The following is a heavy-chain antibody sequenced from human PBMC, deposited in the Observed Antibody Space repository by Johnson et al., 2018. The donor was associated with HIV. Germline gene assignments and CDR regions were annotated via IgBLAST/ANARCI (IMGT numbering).Heavy chain of an antibody. D-gene: IGHD5-24*01. Sequence: QVQLVESGGGVVQPGRSLRLSCATSGFTFSNFGMHWVRQAPGKGLEWVAVISYNGSNKYYADSVKGRFTISRDNAKNTLYLQMNNLRAEDTAMYYCAFILARGWLQRGAFDIWGQGTMVTVSS. V-gene: IGHV3-30*03. CDR3: AFILARGWLQRGAFDI. J-gene: IGHJ3*02. CDR1: GFTFSNFG. CDR2: ISYNGSNK.